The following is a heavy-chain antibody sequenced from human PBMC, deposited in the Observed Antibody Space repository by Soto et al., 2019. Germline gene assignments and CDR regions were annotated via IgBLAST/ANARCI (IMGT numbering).Heavy chain of an antibody. V-gene: IGHV3-21*01. CDR2: ITSSSSYI. Sequence: GGSLRLSCTASGFTFSTYSMNWVRQAPGKGLEWVSSITSSSSYIYYADSVRARFTISRDNAKNSGYLQVSSLRAEDTAVYYCARDRGYSYGFYYYDMDVWGQGTTVTVSS. CDR1: GFTFSTYS. J-gene: IGHJ6*02. CDR3: ARDRGYSYGFYYYDMDV. D-gene: IGHD5-18*01.